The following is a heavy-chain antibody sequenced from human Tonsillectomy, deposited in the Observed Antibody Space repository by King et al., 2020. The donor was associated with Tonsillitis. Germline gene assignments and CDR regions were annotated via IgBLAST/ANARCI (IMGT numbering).Heavy chain of an antibody. CDR2: IWYDGSNK. CDR3: ARKSGEVIAINHDAFDI. CDR1: GFTFSSYG. D-gene: IGHD2-21*01. J-gene: IGHJ3*02. Sequence: VQLVQSGGGVVQPGRSLRLSCAASGFTFSSYGMHWVRQAPGKGLEWVAVIWYDGSNKYYADSVKGRFTISRDNSKNTLYLQMNSLRAEDTAVYYCARKSGEVIAINHDAFDIWGQGTMVTVSS. V-gene: IGHV3-33*01.